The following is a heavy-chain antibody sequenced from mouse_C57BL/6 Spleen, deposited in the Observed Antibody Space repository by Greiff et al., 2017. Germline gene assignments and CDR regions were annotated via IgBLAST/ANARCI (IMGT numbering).Heavy chain of an antibody. J-gene: IGHJ4*01. CDR3: ARLGQGYAMDY. CDR1: GYTFTSYW. Sequence: QVQLQQPGAELVRPGSSVKLSCKASGYTFTSYWMHWVKQRPIQGLEWIGNIDPSDSETHYNQKFKDKATLTVDKSSSTAYMQLSSLTSEDSAVYYCARLGQGYAMDYWGQGTSVTVSS. CDR2: IDPSDSET. D-gene: IGHD3-2*02. V-gene: IGHV1-52*01.